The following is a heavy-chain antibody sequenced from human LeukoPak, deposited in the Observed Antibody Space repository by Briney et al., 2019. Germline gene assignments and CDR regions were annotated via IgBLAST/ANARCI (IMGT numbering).Heavy chain of an antibody. Sequence: PGGSLRLSCAVSGFTFSSYGMHWVRQAPGKGLEWVGVIWYDGSNKYYADSVKGRFTISRDDSKNTLYLQMNSLRAEDTAVYYCARDGALGSRRFNFDQWGQGTLVTVSS. D-gene: IGHD1-26*01. CDR3: ARDGALGSRRFNFDQ. J-gene: IGHJ4*02. CDR1: GFTFSSYG. V-gene: IGHV3-33*01. CDR2: IWYDGSNK.